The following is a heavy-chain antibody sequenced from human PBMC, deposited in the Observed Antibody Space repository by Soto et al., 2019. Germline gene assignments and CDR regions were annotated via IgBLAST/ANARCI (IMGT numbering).Heavy chain of an antibody. D-gene: IGHD5-12*01. Sequence: EVQLVESGGALIQPGGSLRLSCAATGFTVSNNYMTWVRHAPGKGLEWVSLIYSDGSTYYADSVKGRFTISRDNSKNTLYLQMHSLRGDDTAMYYCARGFKWLDFWGQGTLVTVSS. V-gene: IGHV3-53*01. CDR1: GFTVSNNY. CDR2: IYSDGST. J-gene: IGHJ4*02. CDR3: ARGFKWLDF.